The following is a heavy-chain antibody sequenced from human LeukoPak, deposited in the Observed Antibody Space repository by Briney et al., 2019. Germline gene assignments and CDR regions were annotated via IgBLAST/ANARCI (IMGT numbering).Heavy chain of an antibody. J-gene: IGHJ4*02. CDR1: GGSFSSSNYY. Sequence: SETLSLTCTVSGGSFSSSNYYWGWIRQPPGKGLEWIGSIYYSGSTYYNPSLKSRVTISVDTSKNQFSLKLSSVTAADTAVYYCASHSSMTTGYIAYWGQGTLVTVSS. CDR3: ASHSSMTTGYIAY. V-gene: IGHV4-39*01. D-gene: IGHD4-17*01. CDR2: IYYSGST.